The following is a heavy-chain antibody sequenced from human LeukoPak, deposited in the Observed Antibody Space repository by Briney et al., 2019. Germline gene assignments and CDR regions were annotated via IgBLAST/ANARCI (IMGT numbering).Heavy chain of an antibody. CDR1: GFTFSSYG. CDR2: ISYDGSNK. CDR3: ARLRDMVRAGYNWLDP. Sequence: GRSLRRACAASGFTFSSYGMHLVRQAPGKGLEWVALISYDGSNKYYADSVKGRFTMSRDNSNNTLYLLMTSLRPDDTAVYHCARLRDMVRAGYNWLDPWGQGTLVTVSS. V-gene: IGHV3-30*19. J-gene: IGHJ5*02. D-gene: IGHD3-10*01.